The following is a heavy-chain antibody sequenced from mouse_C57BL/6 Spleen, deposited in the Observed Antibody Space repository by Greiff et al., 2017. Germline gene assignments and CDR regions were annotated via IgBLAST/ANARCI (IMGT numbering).Heavy chain of an antibody. CDR2: IYPGSGST. Sequence: QVQLQQPGAELVKPGASVKMSCKASGYTFTSYWITWVKQRPGQGLEWIGDIYPGSGSTNYNEKFKSKATLTVDTSSSTAYMQLSSLTSEDSAVYYCARGVRSQATSDYFDYWGQGTTLTVSS. CDR3: ARGVRSQATSDYFDY. CDR1: GYTFTSYW. D-gene: IGHD3-2*02. V-gene: IGHV1-55*01. J-gene: IGHJ2*01.